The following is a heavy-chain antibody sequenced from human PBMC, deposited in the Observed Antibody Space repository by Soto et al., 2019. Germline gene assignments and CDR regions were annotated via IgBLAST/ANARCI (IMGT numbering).Heavy chain of an antibody. Sequence: SETLSLTCTVSGGSVSSGSYYWSWIRQPPGKGLEWIGDIYYSGSTNYNPSLKSRVTISVDTSKNRFSLKLNSVTAADTAVYYCARSALAGTRFDYWGQGTLVTVSS. J-gene: IGHJ4*02. D-gene: IGHD6-19*01. CDR3: ARSALAGTRFDY. CDR2: IYYSGST. V-gene: IGHV4-61*01. CDR1: GGSVSSGSYY.